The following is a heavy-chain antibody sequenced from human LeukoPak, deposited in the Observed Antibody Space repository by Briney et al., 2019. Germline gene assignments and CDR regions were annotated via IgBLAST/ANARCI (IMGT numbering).Heavy chain of an antibody. CDR3: ARDSGSYYAAGY. Sequence: ASVKVSCKASGYTFTSYGISWVRQAPGQGLEWMGCISAYNGNTNYEQKLQGRVTMTTDTSTSKAYMELRSLRSDDTAVYYCARDSGSYYAAGYWGQGTLVTVSS. J-gene: IGHJ4*02. D-gene: IGHD1-26*01. V-gene: IGHV1-18*01. CDR2: ISAYNGNT. CDR1: GYTFTSYG.